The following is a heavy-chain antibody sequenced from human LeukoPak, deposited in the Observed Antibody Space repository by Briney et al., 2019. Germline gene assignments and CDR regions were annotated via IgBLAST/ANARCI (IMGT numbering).Heavy chain of an antibody. CDR1: AFTFSSYG. V-gene: IGHV3-30*18. CDR2: ISYDGFNP. CDR3: AKVKEMYSSGSYYFDY. D-gene: IGHD6-19*01. J-gene: IGHJ4*02. Sequence: GRSLRLSCAVSAFTFSSYGMHWVRQPPGKGLEWVAVISYDGFNPYYADSVKGRFTISRDNSKNTLWLQMNSLRAEDTAVYYCAKVKEMYSSGSYYFDYWGQGTLVTVSS.